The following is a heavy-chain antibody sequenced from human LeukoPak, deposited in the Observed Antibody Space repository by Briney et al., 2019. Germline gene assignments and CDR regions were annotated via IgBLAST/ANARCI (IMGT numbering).Heavy chain of an antibody. J-gene: IGHJ5*02. Sequence: RGSLRLSCAASGFTFSSSTMNWVRQAPGKGLEWVSSISSSSNYIYYADSVKGRFTISRDNAKNSLYLQMNSLSADDTAVYYCVRIPNSANFPNWFDPWGQGTLVTVSS. CDR3: VRIPNSANFPNWFDP. V-gene: IGHV3-21*01. D-gene: IGHD4/OR15-4a*01. CDR2: ISSSSNYI. CDR1: GFTFSSST.